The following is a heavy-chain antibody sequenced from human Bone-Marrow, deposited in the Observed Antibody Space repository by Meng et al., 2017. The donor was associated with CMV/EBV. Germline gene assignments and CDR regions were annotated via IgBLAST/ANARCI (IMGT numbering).Heavy chain of an antibody. CDR2: INPNSGGT. J-gene: IGHJ6*02. CDR3: ARDLRIPPYDSSGYYYGYYYYGMDV. V-gene: IGHV1-2*02. Sequence: QVQLVQSGAEVNKPXASVKVSXKASGYTFTGYYTHWVRQAPGQGLEWMGWINPNSGGTNYAQKFQGRVTMTRDTSISTAYMELSRLRSDDTAVYYCARDLRIPPYDSSGYYYGYYYYGMDVGGQGTTVTVSS. CDR1: GYTFTGYY. D-gene: IGHD3-22*01.